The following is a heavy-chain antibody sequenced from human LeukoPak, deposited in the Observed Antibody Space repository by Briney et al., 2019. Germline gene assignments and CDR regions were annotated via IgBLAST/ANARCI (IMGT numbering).Heavy chain of an antibody. D-gene: IGHD3-10*01. CDR2: IYTSGTT. V-gene: IGHV4-61*02. CDR1: GVSISSGAYY. Sequence: SQTVSLTCTVSGVSISSGAYYWTWIRQAAGKGLEWIGRIYTSGTTDYNPSLKSRVSISLDTSKNQFSLNLSSVTAADTAVYYCARDMGQTWGQGTLVTVSS. CDR3: ARDMGQT. J-gene: IGHJ5*02.